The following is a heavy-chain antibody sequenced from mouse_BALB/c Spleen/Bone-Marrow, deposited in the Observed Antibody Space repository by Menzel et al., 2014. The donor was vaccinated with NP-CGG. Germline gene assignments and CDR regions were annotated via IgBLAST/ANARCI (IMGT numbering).Heavy chain of an antibody. V-gene: IGHV1S126*01. CDR2: IYPSDSYS. CDR3: TRRDRYDYYGVDY. J-gene: IGHJ4*01. CDR1: GYTFTNYW. D-gene: IGHD2-14*01. Sequence: VKLVESGAELVRPGASVKVSCKASGYTFTNYWINWVRQRPGQGLEWIGNIYPSDSYSNYNQKFKDKATLTVDKSSSTAYMQLSSPTPEDSAVYYCTRRDRYDYYGVDYWGQGTSVTASS.